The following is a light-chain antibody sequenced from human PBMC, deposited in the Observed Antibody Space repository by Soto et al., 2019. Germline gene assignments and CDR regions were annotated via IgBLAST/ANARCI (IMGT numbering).Light chain of an antibody. Sequence: QLVLTQSPSASASLGASVKLTCTLSSGHSSYAIAWHQQQPEKGPRYLIKLSSDGSHSKGDGIPDRFSGSSSGAERYLTISGLQSEYEADYYCQTWDTGARVVFGGGTKLTVL. V-gene: IGLV4-69*01. CDR3: QTWDTGARVV. CDR2: LSSDGSH. CDR1: SGHSSYA. J-gene: IGLJ2*01.